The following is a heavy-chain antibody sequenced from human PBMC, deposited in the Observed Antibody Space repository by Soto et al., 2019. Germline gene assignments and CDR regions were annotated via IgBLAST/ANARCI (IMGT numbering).Heavy chain of an antibody. CDR1: GGSISSGGYS. Sequence: SETLSLTCAVSGGSISSGGYSWSWIRQPPGKGLEWIGCIYHSGSTYDNPSLKSRVTISVDTSKNQFSLKLSSVTAADTAVYYCARRGSSSWYGYWGQGTLVTVSS. CDR3: ARRGSSSWYGY. D-gene: IGHD6-13*01. V-gene: IGHV4-30-2*03. J-gene: IGHJ4*02. CDR2: IYHSGST.